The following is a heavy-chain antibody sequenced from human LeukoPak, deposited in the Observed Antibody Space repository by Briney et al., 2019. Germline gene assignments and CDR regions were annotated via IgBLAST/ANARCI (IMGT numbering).Heavy chain of an antibody. J-gene: IGHJ3*02. V-gene: IGHV3-74*01. CDR2: INNDGSIT. CDR1: EFTISRYW. D-gene: IGHD1/OR15-1a*01. CDR3: ARGWNTTPRSGFDI. Sequence: PGGSLRLSCAASEFTISRYWIHWVSQAPGKGLVWVSNINNDGSITTYADSVKGRFTIPRDNVKNTLFLQMNSLGAEDTALYYCARGWNTTPRSGFDIWGLGTMVTVSS.